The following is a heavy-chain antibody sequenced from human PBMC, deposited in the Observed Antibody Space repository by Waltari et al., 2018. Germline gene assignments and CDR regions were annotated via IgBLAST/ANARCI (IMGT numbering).Heavy chain of an antibody. Sequence: QVQLQESGPGLVKPSQTLSLTCTVSGGSISSGCYYWSWIRQHPGKGLEWIGYIYYSGSTYYNPSLKSRVTISVDTSKNQFSLKLSSVTAADTAVYYCARASGGMVRGVDDYWGQGTLVTVSS. CDR1: GGSISSGCYY. CDR2: IYYSGST. V-gene: IGHV4-31*03. CDR3: ARASGGMVRGVDDY. D-gene: IGHD3-10*01. J-gene: IGHJ4*02.